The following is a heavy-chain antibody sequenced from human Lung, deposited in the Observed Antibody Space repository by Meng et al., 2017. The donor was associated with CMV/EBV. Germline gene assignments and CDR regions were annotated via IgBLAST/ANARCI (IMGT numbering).Heavy chain of an antibody. CDR3: VGSEEFYHFRSGWEWYYHYGMDV. Sequence: SVKVSXKAPGDTFSKYVTSWVRQAPGQGLEWMGGIIPMRAATNYAQRFQGRVTITADMSTATVYMELSSLRSEDTAVYYCVGSEEFYHFRSGWEWYYHYGMDVWGPGXTVTVSS. J-gene: IGHJ6*02. V-gene: IGHV1-69*10. D-gene: IGHD3-3*01. CDR1: GDTFSKYV. CDR2: IIPMRAAT.